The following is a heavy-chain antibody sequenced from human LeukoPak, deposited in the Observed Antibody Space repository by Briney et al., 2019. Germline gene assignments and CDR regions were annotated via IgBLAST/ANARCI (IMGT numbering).Heavy chain of an antibody. Sequence: GGSLRLSCAASAFTFSRFAMSWVRQAPGKGLEWVSAIRGGGDLAYYADSVKGRFTISRDNSKNTLYLQMNSLRAEDTAVYYCARGGRIAAAGGPRLTTHLYYYYGMDVWGQGTTVTVSS. CDR3: ARGGRIAAAGGPRLTTHLYYYYGMDV. J-gene: IGHJ6*02. D-gene: IGHD6-13*01. CDR1: AFTFSRFA. V-gene: IGHV3-23*01. CDR2: IRGGGDLA.